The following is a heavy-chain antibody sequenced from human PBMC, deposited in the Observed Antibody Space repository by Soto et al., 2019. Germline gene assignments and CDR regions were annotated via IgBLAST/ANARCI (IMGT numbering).Heavy chain of an antibody. Sequence: LRLSCAASGFTFRSYAMTWVRQAPGTGLEWVSAISGSGGSTYYADSVKGRFTVSRDNSKNTLYLQMNDLRAEDSALYHCTRGPRATAAATSAHWGQGTLVTVSS. J-gene: IGHJ4*02. D-gene: IGHD2-15*01. CDR1: GFTFRSYA. V-gene: IGHV3-23*01. CDR2: ISGSGGST. CDR3: TRGPRATAAATSAH.